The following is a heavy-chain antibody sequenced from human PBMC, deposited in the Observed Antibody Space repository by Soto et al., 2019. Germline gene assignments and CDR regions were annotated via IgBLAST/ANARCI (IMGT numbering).Heavy chain of an antibody. J-gene: IGHJ4*02. D-gene: IGHD6-19*01. CDR3: ARADSSGWFDY. CDR2: IGTAGDT. V-gene: IGHV3-13*01. Sequence: PGGSLRLSCAASGFTFSSYDMHLVRQATGKGLEWVSAIGTAGDTYYPGSVKGRFTISRENAKNSLYLQMNSLRAEDTAVYYCARADSSGWFDYWGQGTLVTVSS. CDR1: GFTFSSYD.